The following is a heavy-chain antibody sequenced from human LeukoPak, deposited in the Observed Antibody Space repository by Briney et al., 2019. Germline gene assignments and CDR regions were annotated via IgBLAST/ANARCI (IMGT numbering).Heavy chain of an antibody. CDR3: ARGYSGSYYFADY. CDR2: ISSGSGYI. J-gene: IGHJ4*02. CDR1: GFTVSSNY. Sequence: PGGSLRLSCAASGFTVSSNYMSWVRQAPGRGLEWVSSISSGSGYIYYADSVKGRFTISRDNAKNSLYLQMNSLRAEDTAVYYCARGYSGSYYFADYWGQGTLVTVSS. V-gene: IGHV3-21*01. D-gene: IGHD1-26*01.